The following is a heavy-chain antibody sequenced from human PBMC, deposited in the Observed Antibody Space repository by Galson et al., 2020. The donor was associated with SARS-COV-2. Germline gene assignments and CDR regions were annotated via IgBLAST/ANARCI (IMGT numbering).Heavy chain of an antibody. J-gene: IGHJ6*02. D-gene: IGHD1-26*01. CDR1: GFTFSNFW. Sequence: GESLKISCAASGFTFSNFWMTWVRQAPGKGLEWVAIISKDESEKYYVDSVKGRFTISRDNAKTSVYLQMNSLRDEDTAVYYCVRETLRSWETAWVQGTTVTVSS. CDR3: VRETLRSWETA. CDR2: ISKDESEK. V-gene: IGHV3-7*01.